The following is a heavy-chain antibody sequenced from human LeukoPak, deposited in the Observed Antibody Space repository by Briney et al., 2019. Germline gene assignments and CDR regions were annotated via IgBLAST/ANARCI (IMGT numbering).Heavy chain of an antibody. D-gene: IGHD1-26*01. J-gene: IGHJ4*02. CDR2: ISIYNGNT. CDR1: GDTFTSHG. CDR3: ARHAGGGELLPDY. V-gene: IGHV1-18*01. Sequence: ASVKVSCKASGDTFTSHGISWVRQAPGQGLEWMGWISIYNGNTNHAQKLQGRVTMTADTSTSTAYMELSSLRSEDTAVYYCARHAGGGELLPDYSGQGTLVTVSS.